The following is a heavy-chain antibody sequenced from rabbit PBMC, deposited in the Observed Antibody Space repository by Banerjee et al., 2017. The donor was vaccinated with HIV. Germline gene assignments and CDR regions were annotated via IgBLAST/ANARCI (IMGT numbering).Heavy chain of an antibody. V-gene: IGHV1S45*01. CDR3: ARCEYSYDDYGDEKILIPFNL. J-gene: IGHJ4*01. Sequence: DQLVESGGGLVQPAGSLTLTCTASGFSFSSSYCMCWVRQAPGKGLEWIGCIYTGSGSTYYATWAKGRFTISGTSSTTVTLRTTSLTAADTATYFCARCEYSYDDYGDEKILIPFNLWGQGTLVTVS. CDR1: GFSFSSSYC. D-gene: IGHD2-1*01. CDR2: IYTGSGST.